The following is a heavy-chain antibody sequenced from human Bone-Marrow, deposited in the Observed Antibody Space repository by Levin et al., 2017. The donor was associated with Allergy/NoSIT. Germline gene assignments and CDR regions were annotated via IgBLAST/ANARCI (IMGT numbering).Heavy chain of an antibody. V-gene: IGHV3-21*01. D-gene: IGHD3-22*01. CDR1: GFTFEDYA. CDR3: ARDYFYDNSGYYDFGY. CDR2: ISISGTSR. Sequence: GGSLRLSCTVSGFTFEDYAMHWVRQAPGRGLEWVSSISISGTSRHYATSVKGRFTISRDNARNSVFLQMDSLRAEDTAVYYCARDYFYDNSGYYDFGYWGQGTLVTVSS. J-gene: IGHJ4*02.